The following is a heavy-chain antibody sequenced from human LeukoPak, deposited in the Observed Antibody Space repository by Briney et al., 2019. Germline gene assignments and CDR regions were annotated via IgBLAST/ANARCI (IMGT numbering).Heavy chain of an antibody. Sequence: GGSLRLSCAASGFTFSSYAMSWIRQAPGKGLEWIAAISGSGGSTYYADSVKGRFTISRDNSKNTLYLQMNSLRAEDTGVYYCARTAGSHYYFDYWGQGTLVTVSS. V-gene: IGHV3-23*01. CDR1: GFTFSSYA. CDR3: ARTAGSHYYFDY. CDR2: ISGSGGST. J-gene: IGHJ4*02. D-gene: IGHD6-13*01.